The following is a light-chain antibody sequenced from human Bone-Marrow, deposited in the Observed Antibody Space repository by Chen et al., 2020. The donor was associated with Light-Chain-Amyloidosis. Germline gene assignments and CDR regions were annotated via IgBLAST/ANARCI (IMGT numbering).Light chain of an antibody. Sequence: SYVLTHPSSGSVGPGHTATNACGGNNIGSTSVHWYQLPPGHATLLVVYDDSDRPSGIPERLSVSNSVNTATLTISRVEAGDEADYYCQVWERSSDRPVFGGGTKLTVL. CDR2: DDS. J-gene: IGLJ3*02. CDR1: NIGSTS. CDR3: QVWERSSDRPV. V-gene: IGLV3-21*02.